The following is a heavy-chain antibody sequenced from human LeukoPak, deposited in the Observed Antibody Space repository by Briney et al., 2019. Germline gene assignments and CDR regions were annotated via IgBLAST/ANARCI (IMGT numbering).Heavy chain of an antibody. CDR3: ARGYSNYNY. Sequence: GGSLRLSCAASGLTFSSYWMSWVRQAPGKGLEWVANIKQDGSEKYYVDSVKGRFTISRDNAKNSLYLQMNSLRAEDTAVYYCARGYSNYNYWGQGTLVTVSS. V-gene: IGHV3-7*04. CDR2: IKQDGSEK. J-gene: IGHJ4*02. CDR1: GLTFSSYW. D-gene: IGHD4-11*01.